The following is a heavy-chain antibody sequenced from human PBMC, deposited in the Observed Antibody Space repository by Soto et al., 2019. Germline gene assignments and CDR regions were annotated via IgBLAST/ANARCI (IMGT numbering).Heavy chain of an antibody. CDR3: AGAVSDFDVRSYRTSYFDQ. CDR2: IDNSGST. V-gene: IGHV4-31*03. Sequence: PSETLSLTCTVSGASVSTGVYYWTWIRQHPGKGLEWIGYIDNSGSTYYNPSLTGRVDISVDTSKNEFSLNLQSLTAADTAFYYCAGAVSDFDVRSYRTSYFDQWGQGILVTVSS. D-gene: IGHD3-10*02. J-gene: IGHJ4*02. CDR1: GASVSTGVYY.